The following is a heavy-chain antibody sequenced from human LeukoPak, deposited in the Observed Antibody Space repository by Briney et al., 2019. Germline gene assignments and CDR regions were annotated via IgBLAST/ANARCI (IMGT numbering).Heavy chain of an antibody. J-gene: IGHJ4*02. CDR2: ISGSGGST. V-gene: IGHV3-23*01. Sequence: PGGSLRLSCAASGFTFSSYAMSWVRQAPGKGLEWVSAISGSGGSTYYADSVKGRFTISRDNSKNTLYLQMNSLRAEDTAVYYCARPRSSSWKFDYWGQGTLVTVSS. D-gene: IGHD6-13*01. CDR3: ARPRSSSWKFDY. CDR1: GFTFSSYA.